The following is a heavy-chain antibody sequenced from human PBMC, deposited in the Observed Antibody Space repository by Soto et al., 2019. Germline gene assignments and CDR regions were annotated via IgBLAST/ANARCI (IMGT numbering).Heavy chain of an antibody. CDR2: ISYDGNNK. J-gene: IGHJ4*02. CDR1: GFTFSNYA. CDR3: ARDLGNNGWFSLRSGDY. V-gene: IGHV3-30-3*01. Sequence: QVQLVESGGGVVQPGRSLRLSCAASGFTFSNYAMHWVRQAPGKGLEWVAIISYDGNNKYYADSVKGRFTISRDSSXSXXYLQMNSLRAEDTAVYYCARDLGNNGWFSLRSGDYWGQGTLVTVSS. D-gene: IGHD6-19*01.